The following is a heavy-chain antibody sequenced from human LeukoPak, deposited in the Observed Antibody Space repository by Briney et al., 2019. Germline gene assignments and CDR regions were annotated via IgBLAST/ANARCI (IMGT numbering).Heavy chain of an antibody. Sequence: GSLRLSCATSGFNFDRYTIHWVRQAPGKGLEWVSLAGWAGGTTFYSDSVRGRFTISRDSGRKSVYLQMDSLTTDDTAFYFCAKELDTMFFDYWGQGALVTVSS. J-gene: IGHJ4*02. CDR2: AGWAGGTT. D-gene: IGHD3-10*02. CDR1: GFNFDRYT. V-gene: IGHV3-43*01. CDR3: AKELDTMFFDY.